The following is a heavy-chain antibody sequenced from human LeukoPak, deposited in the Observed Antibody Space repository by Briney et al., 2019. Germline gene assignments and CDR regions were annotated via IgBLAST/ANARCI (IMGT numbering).Heavy chain of an antibody. J-gene: IGHJ4*02. CDR2: IYYSGST. V-gene: IGHV4-39*01. Sequence: PSETLSLTCTVSGGSISSSSYYWGWIRQPPGKGLEWIGSIYYSGSTYYNPSLKSRVTISVDTSKNQFSLKLSSVTAADTAVYYCARHAPDLVGEVYYFDYWGQGTLVTVSS. D-gene: IGHD3-3*01. CDR3: ARHAPDLVGEVYYFDY. CDR1: GGSISSSSYY.